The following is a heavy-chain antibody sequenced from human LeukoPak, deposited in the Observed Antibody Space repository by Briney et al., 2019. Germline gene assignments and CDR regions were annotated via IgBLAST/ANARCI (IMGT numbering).Heavy chain of an antibody. CDR3: AKLPPHIVVVPAAIGGDYFDY. CDR1: GFTFSSYS. Sequence: GGSLRLSCAASGFTFSSYSMNWVRQAPGKGLEWVSSISSTSSYIYYADSVKGRFTISRDNAKNSLYLQMNSLRAEDTAVYYCAKLPPHIVVVPAAIGGDYFDYWGQGTLVTVSS. V-gene: IGHV3-21*01. CDR2: ISSTSSYI. D-gene: IGHD2-2*01. J-gene: IGHJ4*02.